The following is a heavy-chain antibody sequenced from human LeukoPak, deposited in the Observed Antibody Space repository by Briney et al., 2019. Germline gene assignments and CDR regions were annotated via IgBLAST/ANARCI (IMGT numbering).Heavy chain of an antibody. J-gene: IGHJ4*02. CDR2: IRSKAYGGTT. CDR3: TRAYDYVWGSYRSPLDY. CDR1: GFTFGDYA. V-gene: IGHV3-49*04. D-gene: IGHD3-16*02. Sequence: TGGSLRLSCTASGFTFGDYAMSWVRQAPGKGLEWVGFIRSKAYGGTTEYAASVKGRFTISRDDSKSIAYLQMNSLKTEDTAVYYCTRAYDYVWGSYRSPLDYWGQGTLVTVSS.